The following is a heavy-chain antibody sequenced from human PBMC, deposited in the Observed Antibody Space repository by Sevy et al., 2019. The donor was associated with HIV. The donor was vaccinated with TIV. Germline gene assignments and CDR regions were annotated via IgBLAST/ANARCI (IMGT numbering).Heavy chain of an antibody. CDR2: VDNDGSGT. CDR3: TRDMYGIDY. D-gene: IGHD2-8*01. V-gene: IGHV3-74*01. Sequence: GGSLRLSCAVSGFSFDSYGMTWVRQAPGKGLVWVSRVDNDGSGTNYADSVKGRFTISRDNAKNTVYLQMNSLRAEDTAVYYCTRDMYGIDYWGQGTLVTVSS. J-gene: IGHJ4*02. CDR1: GFSFDSYG.